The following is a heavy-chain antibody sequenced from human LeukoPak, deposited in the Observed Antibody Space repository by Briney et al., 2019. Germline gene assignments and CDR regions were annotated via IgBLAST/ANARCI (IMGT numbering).Heavy chain of an antibody. J-gene: IGHJ3*02. CDR1: GFTVSSNY. V-gene: IGHV3-66*01. CDR3: ASKYYYDSSGYLADAFDI. D-gene: IGHD3-22*01. Sequence: GGSLRLFCAASGFTVSSNYMSWVRQAPGKGLEWVSVIYSGGSTYYADSVKGRFTISRDNSKNTLYLQMNSLRAEDTAVYYCASKYYYDSSGYLADAFDIWGQGTMVTVSS. CDR2: IYSGGST.